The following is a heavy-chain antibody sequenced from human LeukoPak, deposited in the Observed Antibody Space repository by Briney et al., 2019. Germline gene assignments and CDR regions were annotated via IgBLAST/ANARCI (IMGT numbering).Heavy chain of an antibody. D-gene: IGHD6-13*01. CDR3: ASRPAGSTWYGVFDY. J-gene: IGHJ4*02. CDR2: VLNGGST. V-gene: IGHV4-59*11. Sequence: SETLSLTCSVSGGSINSHYWSWIRQSPGKGLEWIGYVLNGGSTNYNPSLKSRVTMSLDTSRDQFSLRLSSVTTADTAIYYCASRPAGSTWYGVFDYWSQGTLVTVSS. CDR1: GGSINSHY.